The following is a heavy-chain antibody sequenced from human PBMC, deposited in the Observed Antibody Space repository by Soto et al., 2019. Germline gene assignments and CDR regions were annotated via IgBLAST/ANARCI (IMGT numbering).Heavy chain of an antibody. V-gene: IGHV4-39*01. CDR1: GGSISSSSYY. Sequence: SETLSLTCTVSGGSISSSSYYWGWIRQPPGKGLEWIGSIYYSGSTYYNPSLKSRVTISVDTSKNQFSLKLSSVTAADTAVYYCARGHSPHIVVMVYARYYFDYWGQGTLVTVSS. J-gene: IGHJ4*02. CDR2: IYYSGST. D-gene: IGHD2-8*01. CDR3: ARGHSPHIVVMVYARYYFDY.